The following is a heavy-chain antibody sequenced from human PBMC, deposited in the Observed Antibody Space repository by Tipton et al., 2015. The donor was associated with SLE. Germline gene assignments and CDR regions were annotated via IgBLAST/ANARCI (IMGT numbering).Heavy chain of an antibody. CDR1: GFTFSGYE. V-gene: IGHV3-48*03. D-gene: IGHD2-15*01. J-gene: IGHJ4*02. Sequence: GSLRLSCAASGFTFSGYEMNWVRQAPGKGLEWVSYISSSGSTIYYADSVKGRFTISRDNAKNSLYLQMNSLRAEDTAVYYCAREGGEGYFDYWGQGTLVTVSS. CDR3: AREGGEGYFDY. CDR2: ISSSGSTI.